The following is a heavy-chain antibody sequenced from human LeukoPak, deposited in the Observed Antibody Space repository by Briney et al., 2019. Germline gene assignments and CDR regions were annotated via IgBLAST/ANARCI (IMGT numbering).Heavy chain of an antibody. CDR1: GFTSSSYS. CDR3: ARRGHGYGSPFDY. V-gene: IGHV3-21*01. D-gene: IGHD5-18*01. CDR2: ISSSSSYI. J-gene: IGHJ4*02. Sequence: GGSLRLSCAASGFTSSSYSMNWVRQAPGKGLEWVSSISSSSSYIYYADSVKGRFTISRDNAKNSLYLQMNSLRAEDTAVYYCARRGHGYGSPFDYWGQGTLVTVSS.